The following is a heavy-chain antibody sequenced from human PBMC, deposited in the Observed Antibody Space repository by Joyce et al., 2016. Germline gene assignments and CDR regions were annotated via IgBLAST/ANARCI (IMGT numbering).Heavy chain of an antibody. V-gene: IGHV4-59*01. J-gene: IGHJ4*02. D-gene: IGHD3-16*01. Sequence: QVQLQESGPGLVKPSETLSLTCTVSGGSISTYYWTWIRQPPGKGVEWIGYIDYNEKTNYNPPLESRVNMSVDTSKNHFSLKLTSVTAADTAVYYCARVYGRQGAVGELLTIRRLYFDYWGQGTLVTVSS. CDR1: GGSISTYY. CDR3: ARVYGRQGAVGELLTIRRLYFDY. CDR2: IDYNEKT.